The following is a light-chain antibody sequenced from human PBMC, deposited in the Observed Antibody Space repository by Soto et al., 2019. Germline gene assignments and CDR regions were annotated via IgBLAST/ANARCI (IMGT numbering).Light chain of an antibody. Sequence: EIVLTQSPATLSLSPGERATLSCRASQSVSSYLAWYQQKPGQAPRLLIYDATNRATGIPARFSGSGSGTDFTLTISSLEPEDFAVYYCQLGGTFGGGTKVEIK. J-gene: IGKJ4*01. CDR3: QLGGT. CDR2: DAT. V-gene: IGKV3-11*01. CDR1: QSVSSY.